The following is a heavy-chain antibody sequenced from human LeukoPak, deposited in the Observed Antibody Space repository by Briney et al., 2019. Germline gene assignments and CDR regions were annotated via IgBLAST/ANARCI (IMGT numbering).Heavy chain of an antibody. V-gene: IGHV1-46*01. J-gene: IGHJ5*02. CDR2: INPSGGST. CDR3: ARDLDILTGPGT. Sequence: ASVSVSCKASGYTFTSYYMHWVRHAPGQGLEWMGIINPSGGSTSYAQKFQGRVTMTRDTSTSTVYMELSSLRSEDTAVYYCARDLDILTGPGTWGQGTLVTVSS. CDR1: GYTFTSYY. D-gene: IGHD3-9*01.